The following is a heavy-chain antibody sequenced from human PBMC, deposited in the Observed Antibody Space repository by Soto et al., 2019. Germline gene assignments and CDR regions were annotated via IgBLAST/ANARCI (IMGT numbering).Heavy chain of an antibody. CDR3: ARSGITIFGVVIYYYYYMDV. D-gene: IGHD3-3*01. V-gene: IGHV4-59*08. J-gene: IGHJ6*03. CDR1: GGSISSYY. Sequence: PSETLSLTCTASGGSISSYYWSWIRQPPGKGLEWIGYIYYSGSTNYNPSLKSRVTISVDTSKNQFSLKLSSVTAADTAVYYCARSGITIFGVVIYYYYYMDVWGKGTTVTVSS. CDR2: IYYSGST.